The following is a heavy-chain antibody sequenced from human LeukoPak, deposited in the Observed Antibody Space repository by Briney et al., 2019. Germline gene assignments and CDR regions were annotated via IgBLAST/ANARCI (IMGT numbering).Heavy chain of an antibody. V-gene: IGHV3-23*01. Sequence: GGSLRLSCAASGFTFSSYAMSWVRQAPGKGLEWVSAISGSGGSTYYADSVKGRFAISRDNSKNTLYLQMNSLRAEDTAVYYCAKEEGVVVAARAFDPWGQGTLVTVSS. CDR2: ISGSGGST. J-gene: IGHJ5*02. CDR3: AKEEGVVVAARAFDP. D-gene: IGHD2-15*01. CDR1: GFTFSSYA.